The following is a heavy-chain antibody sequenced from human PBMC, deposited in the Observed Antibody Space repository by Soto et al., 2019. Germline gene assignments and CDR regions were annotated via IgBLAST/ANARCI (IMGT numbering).Heavy chain of an antibody. V-gene: IGHV3-72*01. CDR2: TKNKANRYIT. CDR3: GRWVSGSPDS. Sequence: VESGGGLVQPGGSLRLSCAASGFTLSDHYMDWVRQAPGKGLEWVGRTKNKANRYITEYAASVNGRFTISRDDSKNSVYLHMNSLKSEDTAVYYCGRWVSGSPDSWGQGTLVTVSS. J-gene: IGHJ4*02. CDR1: GFTLSDHY. D-gene: IGHD1-26*01.